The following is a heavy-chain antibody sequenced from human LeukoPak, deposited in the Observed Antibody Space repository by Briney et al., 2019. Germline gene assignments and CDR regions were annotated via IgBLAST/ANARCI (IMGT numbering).Heavy chain of an antibody. V-gene: IGHV4-39*01. J-gene: IGHJ4*02. Sequence: SETLSLTCTVSGGSISSSSYYWGWLRQPPGKGLEWIGSIYYSGSTHYNPSLKSRVTISVDTSKNQFSLKLSSVTAADTAVYYCARLGIGLLDYWGQGTLVTVSS. CDR1: GGSISSSSYY. CDR2: IYYSGST. CDR3: ARLGIGLLDY. D-gene: IGHD2-21*02.